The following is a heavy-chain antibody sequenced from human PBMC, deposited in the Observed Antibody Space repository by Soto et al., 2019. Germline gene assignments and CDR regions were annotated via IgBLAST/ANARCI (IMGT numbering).Heavy chain of an antibody. CDR2: IDLDIGDT. Sequence: QVQMVQSGAEVKKPGASVKVSCKASGHTFTGHHMHWVRQAPGQGLEWMGLIDLDIGDTKYAQKFQGRVTSTSDTSITTAYMELHGLRSDDTAVYSCALEPMGTAGFDYWGQGTLVTVSS. J-gene: IGHJ4*02. D-gene: IGHD2-21*02. CDR3: ALEPMGTAGFDY. V-gene: IGHV1-2*02. CDR1: GHTFTGHH.